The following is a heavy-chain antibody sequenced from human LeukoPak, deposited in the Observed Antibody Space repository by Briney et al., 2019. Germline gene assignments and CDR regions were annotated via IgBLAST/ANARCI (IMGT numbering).Heavy chain of an antibody. CDR1: GFTFSTYG. D-gene: IGHD3-10*01. J-gene: IGHJ4*02. CDR3: ARDGYASGSHDY. CDR2: IKQDGSEK. V-gene: IGHV3-7*01. Sequence: GGSLRLSCAASGFTFSTYGMNWVRQAPGKGLEWVGNIKQDGSEKYYGDSVKGRFTISRDNAKNSLSLEMNSLRAEDTALYYCARDGYASGSHDYWGQGTLVTVSS.